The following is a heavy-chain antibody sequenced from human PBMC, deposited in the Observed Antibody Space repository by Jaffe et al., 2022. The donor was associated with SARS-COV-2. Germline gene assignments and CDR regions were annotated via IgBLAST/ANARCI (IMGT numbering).Heavy chain of an antibody. CDR3: AKEVYCSSASCYRAFDY. CDR1: GFTFTTYA. Sequence: EVQLVESGGGLVQPGGSLRLSCAASGFTFTTYAMSWVRQAPGKGLEWVSGIGGTGGSTYYADSVKGRFTISRDNSKNTVYLQMNSLRAEDTAVYYCAKEVYCSSASCYRAFDYWGQGALVTVSS. V-gene: IGHV3-23*04. D-gene: IGHD2-2*02. CDR2: IGGTGGST. J-gene: IGHJ4*02.